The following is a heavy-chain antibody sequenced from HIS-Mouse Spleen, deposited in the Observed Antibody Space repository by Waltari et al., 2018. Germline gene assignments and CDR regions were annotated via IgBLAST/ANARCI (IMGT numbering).Heavy chain of an antibody. D-gene: IGHD1-26*01. J-gene: IGHJ4*02. CDR3: AREGDSGSYFDY. CDR2: IKQDGSEK. Sequence: EVQLVESGGGLVQPGGSLRLSCVASGFTCSSFWMSWVRQAPGKGLEWVANIKQDGSEKYYVDSVKGRFTISRDNAKNSLYLQMNSLRAEDTAVYYCAREGDSGSYFDYWGQGTLVTVSS. CDR1: GFTCSSFW. V-gene: IGHV3-7*01.